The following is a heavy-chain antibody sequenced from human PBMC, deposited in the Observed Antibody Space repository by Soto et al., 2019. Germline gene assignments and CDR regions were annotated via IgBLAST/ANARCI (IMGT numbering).Heavy chain of an antibody. CDR2: INAGNGNT. D-gene: IGHD3-3*01. V-gene: IGHV1-3*01. J-gene: IGHJ4*02. CDR3: ARHPSGISPSFDY. Sequence: ASVKASCKASGYTFTSYATHLVRQSPGQRLEWMGWINAGNGNTKYSQKFQGRVTITRDTSASTAYMELSSLRSEDTAVYYCARHPSGISPSFDYWGQGTLVTVSS. CDR1: GYTFTSYA.